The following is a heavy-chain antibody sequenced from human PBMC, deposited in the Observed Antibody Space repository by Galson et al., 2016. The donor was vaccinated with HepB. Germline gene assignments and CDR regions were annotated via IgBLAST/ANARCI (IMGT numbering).Heavy chain of an antibody. D-gene: IGHD3-3*01. V-gene: IGHV5-51*01. CDR2: IYPGDSDT. CDR3: ARGRPTITIFGVEHDTFDI. CDR1: GYKFISYW. J-gene: IGHJ3*02. Sequence: QSGAEVKEPGESLKISCKGSGYKFISYWIGWVRQMPGKGLEWMGIIYPGDSDTRYSPSFQGQVTISTDKSISTAYLQWSSLKASDTAIYYCARGRPTITIFGVEHDTFDIWGQGTMVTVSS.